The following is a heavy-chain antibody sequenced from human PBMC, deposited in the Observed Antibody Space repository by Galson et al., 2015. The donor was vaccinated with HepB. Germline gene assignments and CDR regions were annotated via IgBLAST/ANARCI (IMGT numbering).Heavy chain of an antibody. V-gene: IGHV1-69*13. J-gene: IGHJ4*02. CDR1: GGTFSSYA. D-gene: IGHD4-17*01. CDR2: IIPIFGTA. CDR3: ARGAPYFYGDRNPAFDY. Sequence: SVKVSCKASGGTFSSYAISWVRQAPGQGLEWMGGIIPIFGTANYAQKFQGRVTITADESTSTAYMELSSLRSEDTAVYYCARGAPYFYGDRNPAFDYWGQGTLVTVSS.